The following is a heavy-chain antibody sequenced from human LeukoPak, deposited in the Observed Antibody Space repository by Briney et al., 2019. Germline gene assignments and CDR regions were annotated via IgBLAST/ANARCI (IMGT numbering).Heavy chain of an antibody. CDR3: ARDRSMITFGGVISTSPSGWFDP. CDR2: INPNSGGT. J-gene: IGHJ5*02. CDR1: GYTFTGYY. Sequence: GASVKVSCKASGYTFTGYYMHWVRQAPGQGLEWMGWINPNSGGTNYAQKFQGRVTMTRYTSISTAYMELSRLRSDDTAVYYCARDRSMITFGGVISTSPSGWFDPWGQGTLVTVSS. V-gene: IGHV1-2*02. D-gene: IGHD3-16*02.